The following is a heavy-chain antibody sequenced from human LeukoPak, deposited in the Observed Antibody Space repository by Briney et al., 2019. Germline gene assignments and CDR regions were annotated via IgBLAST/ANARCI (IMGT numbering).Heavy chain of an antibody. CDR2: INHSGST. CDR3: AGGAYYDYVWGSYRYNYYFDY. CDR1: GGSFSGYY. D-gene: IGHD3-16*02. V-gene: IGHV4-34*01. Sequence: PSETLSLTCAVYGGSFSGYYWSWIRQPPGKGLEWIGEINHSGSTNYNPSLKSRVTISVDTSRNQFSLKLSSVTATDTAVYYCAGGAYYDYVWGSYRYNYYFDYWGQGTLVTVSS. J-gene: IGHJ4*02.